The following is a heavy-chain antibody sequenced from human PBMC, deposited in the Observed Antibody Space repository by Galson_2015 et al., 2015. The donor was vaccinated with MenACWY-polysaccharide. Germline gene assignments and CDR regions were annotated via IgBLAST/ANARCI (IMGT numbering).Heavy chain of an antibody. Sequence: ETLSLTCAVNGGSFSDCYWTWIRQAPGMRPEWIGEVNHSGNTNYTPSLKSRVTISVDTSKNQFSLKLTSVTVADTAVYYCARGDFWSGSPWDFWGQGTLVTVSS. CDR2: VNHSGNT. CDR1: GGSFSDCY. J-gene: IGHJ4*02. V-gene: IGHV4-34*01. D-gene: IGHD3-3*01. CDR3: ARGDFWSGSPWDF.